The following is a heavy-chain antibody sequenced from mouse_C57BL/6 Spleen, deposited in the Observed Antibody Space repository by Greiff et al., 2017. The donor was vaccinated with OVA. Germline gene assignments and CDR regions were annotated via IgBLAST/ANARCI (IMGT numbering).Heavy chain of an antibody. J-gene: IGHJ2*01. CDR1: GYTFTDYY. V-gene: IGHV1-26*01. CDR3: ARGHYGSSFRDYFDY. D-gene: IGHD1-1*01. Sequence: VQLQQSGPELVKPGASVKISCKASGYTFTDYYMNWVKQSHGKSLEWIGDINPNNGGTSYNQKFKGKATLTVDKSSSTAYMELRSLTSEDSAVYYCARGHYGSSFRDYFDYWGQGTTLTVSS. CDR2: INPNNGGT.